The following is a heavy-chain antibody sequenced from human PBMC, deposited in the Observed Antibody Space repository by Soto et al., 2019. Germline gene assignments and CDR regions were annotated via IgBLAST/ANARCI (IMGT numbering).Heavy chain of an antibody. CDR3: ARDPPMVRGVPSWFDP. CDR1: GGTFSSYT. CDR2: IIPILGIA. Sequence: VASVKVSCKASGGTFSSYTISWVRQAPGQGLEWMGRIIPILGIANYAQKFQGRVTITADKSTSTAYMELSSLRSEDTAVYYCARDPPMVRGVPSWFDPWGQGTLVTVSS. J-gene: IGHJ5*02. D-gene: IGHD3-10*01. V-gene: IGHV1-69*04.